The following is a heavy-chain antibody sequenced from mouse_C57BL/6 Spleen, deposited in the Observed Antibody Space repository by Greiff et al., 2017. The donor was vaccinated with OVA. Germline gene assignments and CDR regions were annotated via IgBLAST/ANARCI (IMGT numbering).Heavy chain of an antibody. V-gene: IGHV1-22*01. CDR1: GYTFTDYN. J-gene: IGHJ1*03. Sequence: VQLQQSGPELVKPGASVKMSCKASGYTFTDYNMHWVKQSHGKSLEWIGYINPNNGGTSYNQKFKGKATLTVNKSSSTAYMELRSLTSEDSAVYYCARVGSSFWYFDVWGTGTTVTVSS. D-gene: IGHD1-1*01. CDR3: ARVGSSFWYFDV. CDR2: INPNNGGT.